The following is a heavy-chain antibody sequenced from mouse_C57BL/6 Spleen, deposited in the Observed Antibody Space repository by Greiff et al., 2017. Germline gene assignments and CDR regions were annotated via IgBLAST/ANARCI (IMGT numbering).Heavy chain of an antibody. Sequence: EVQLQQSGAELVKPGASVKLSCTASGFNFNDYDMHWVKQRTEQGLEWIGRIDPEDGETNYAPKFQGKSTITADPSSKTAYLQLSSLTSEDTAVYYCAGGYDDHEGYFDVWGTGTTVTVSS. CDR1: GFNFNDYD. D-gene: IGHD2-4*01. V-gene: IGHV14-2*01. J-gene: IGHJ1*03. CDR2: IDPEDGET. CDR3: AGGYDDHEGYFDV.